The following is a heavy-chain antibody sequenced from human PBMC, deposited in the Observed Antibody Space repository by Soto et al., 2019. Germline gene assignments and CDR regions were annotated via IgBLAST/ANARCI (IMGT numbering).Heavy chain of an antibody. CDR1: GGTFSSYA. V-gene: IGHV1-69*13. Sequence: SVKVSCKASGGTFSSYAISWVRQAPGQGLEWMGGIIPIFGTANYAQKFQGRVTITADESTSTAYMELSSLRSEDAAVYYCARDTWGDGYTKRRYFDYWGQGSLVTVSS. CDR2: IIPIFGTA. J-gene: IGHJ4*02. CDR3: ARDTWGDGYTKRRYFDY. D-gene: IGHD2-21*01.